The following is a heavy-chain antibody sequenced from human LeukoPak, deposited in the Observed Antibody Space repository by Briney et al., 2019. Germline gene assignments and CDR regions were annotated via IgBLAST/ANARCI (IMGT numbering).Heavy chain of an antibody. CDR1: GGSISNYY. D-gene: IGHD4-17*01. CDR2: MYYSGST. CDR3: ARGGYGDYIVEYV. J-gene: IGHJ6*02. V-gene: IGHV4-59*01. Sequence: SGTLSLTCTVSGGSISNYYWNWIRQPPGKGLEWIGYMYYSGSTNCNPSLKSRVTISVDTSKNQFSLKLSSVTAADTAVYYCARGGYGDYIVEYVWGQGTTVTVSS.